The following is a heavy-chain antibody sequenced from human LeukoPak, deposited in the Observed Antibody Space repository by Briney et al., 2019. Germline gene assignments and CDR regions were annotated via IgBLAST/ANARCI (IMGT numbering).Heavy chain of an antibody. CDR2: ISDSGGST. J-gene: IGHJ4*02. Sequence: PGGSLRLSCAASGFTFSSYWMSWVRQAPGKGLEWVSAISDSGGSTYYADSVKGRFTISRDNSKNTLYLQMNSLRAEDTAVYYCASERLRTSGWYLSFSDYWGQGTLVTVSS. V-gene: IGHV3-23*01. CDR1: GFTFSSYW. CDR3: ASERLRTSGWYLSFSDY. D-gene: IGHD6-19*01.